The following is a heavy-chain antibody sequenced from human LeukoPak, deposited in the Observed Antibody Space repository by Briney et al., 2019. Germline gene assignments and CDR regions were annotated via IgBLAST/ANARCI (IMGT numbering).Heavy chain of an antibody. V-gene: IGHV1-18*01. Sequence: ASVKVSCKASGYTFTDYAIYWVRQAPGQGLEWVGWISPHNGNAKHAQKFQGRVTMTTEISTNTAYMELRNLRSDDTAVFYCAREEISMVRGIIIKAADYWGQGTPATVSS. J-gene: IGHJ4*02. CDR2: ISPHNGNA. CDR3: AREEISMVRGIIIKAADY. CDR1: GYTFTDYA. D-gene: IGHD3-10*01.